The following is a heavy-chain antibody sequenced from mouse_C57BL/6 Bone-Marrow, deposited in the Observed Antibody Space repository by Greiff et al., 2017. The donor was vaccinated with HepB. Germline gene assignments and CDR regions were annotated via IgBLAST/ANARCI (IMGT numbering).Heavy chain of an antibody. CDR2: ISSGGSYT. J-gene: IGHJ3*01. D-gene: IGHD2-3*01. CDR1: GFTFSSYG. Sequence: EVKVVESGGDLVKPGGSLKLSCAASGFTFSSYGMSWVRQTPDKRLEWVATISSGGSYTYYPDSVKGRFTISRDNAKNTLYLQMSSLKSEDTAMYYCAREIYDGYFTSFAYWGQGTLVTVSA. V-gene: IGHV5-6*01. CDR3: AREIYDGYFTSFAY.